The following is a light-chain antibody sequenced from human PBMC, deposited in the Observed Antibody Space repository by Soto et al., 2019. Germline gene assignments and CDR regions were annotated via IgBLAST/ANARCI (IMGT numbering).Light chain of an antibody. CDR2: GAS. CDR1: QSIRHY. V-gene: IGKV1-5*01. J-gene: IGKJ1*01. CDR3: QHHNSYSQT. Sequence: DIQMTQSPPTLSASVGDRVTITCRASQSIRHYLAWYQQMPGKAPKLLIYGASTLQSGVPSMFSGNGYGTEFTLTISSLQPDDFGTYFCQHHNSYSQTFGQGTKVEIK.